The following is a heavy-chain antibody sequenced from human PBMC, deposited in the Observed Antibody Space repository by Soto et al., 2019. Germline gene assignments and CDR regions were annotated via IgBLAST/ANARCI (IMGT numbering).Heavy chain of an antibody. J-gene: IGHJ4*02. V-gene: IGHV3-30-3*01. CDR1: GFTFSSYA. CDR2: ISYDGSNK. CDR3: ARKARGYSGYDWDPFLDY. Sequence: GGSLRLSCAASGFTFSSYAMHWVRQAPGKGLEWVAVISYDGSNKYYADSVKGRFTISRDNSKNTLYLQMNSLRAEDTAVYYCARKARGYSGYDWDPFLDYWGQGTLVTVSS. D-gene: IGHD5-12*01.